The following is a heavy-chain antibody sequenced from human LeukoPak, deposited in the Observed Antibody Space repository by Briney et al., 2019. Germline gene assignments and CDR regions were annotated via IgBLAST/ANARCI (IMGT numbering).Heavy chain of an antibody. CDR2: IYYSGTT. V-gene: IGHV4-39*01. Sequence: PSLTCTVSGGSIGSSSDYWGWIRQPRGKGLVWIGSIYYSGTTYYNPSLKRRVTISLDTSKNQCCLTLRSVTAPDTAFYHCARRISIVTSNAIDIWGQGRMLTDSS. J-gene: IGHJ3*02. D-gene: IGHD2-21*01. CDR1: GGSIGSSSDY. CDR3: ARRISIVTSNAIDI.